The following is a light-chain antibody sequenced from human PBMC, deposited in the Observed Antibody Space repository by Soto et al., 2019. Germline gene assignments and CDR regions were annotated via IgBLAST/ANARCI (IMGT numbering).Light chain of an antibody. V-gene: IGKV1-5*01. Sequence: DIQMTQSPSTLSASVGDRVTITCRASQSISSWLAWYQQRPWKAPKLLIYDASSLQSGVPSRFSGSGSGTEFTLTISSLQPDDFATYYCQQSNSYSPAFGHGTKVDIK. CDR3: QQSNSYSPA. CDR1: QSISSW. CDR2: DAS. J-gene: IGKJ1*01.